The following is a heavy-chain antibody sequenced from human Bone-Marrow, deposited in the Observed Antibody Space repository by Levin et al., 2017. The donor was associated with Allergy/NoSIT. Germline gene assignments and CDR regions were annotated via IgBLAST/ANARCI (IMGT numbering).Heavy chain of an antibody. Sequence: GGSLRLSCKASGYTFTSYYMHWVRQAPGQGLEWMGIINPSGGSTSYAQKFQGRVTMTRDTSTSTVYMELSSLRSEDTAVYYCARVGRITMVQGFDYWGQGTLVTVSS. CDR2: INPSGGST. D-gene: IGHD3-10*01. V-gene: IGHV1-46*01. CDR1: GYTFTSYY. CDR3: ARVGRITMVQGFDY. J-gene: IGHJ4*02.